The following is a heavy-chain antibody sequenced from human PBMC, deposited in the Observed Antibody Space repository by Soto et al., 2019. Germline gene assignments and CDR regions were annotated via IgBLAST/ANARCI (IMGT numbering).Heavy chain of an antibody. Sequence: PWGSLRLSCAASGFTFSSYGIHFVRQAPFKWLEWVAVIWYDGSNKYYADSVKGRFTISRDNSKNTLYLQMNSLRAEDTAVYYCARDGSGSYYGYWGQGTLVTVSS. J-gene: IGHJ4*02. CDR3: ARDGSGSYYGY. CDR2: IWYDGSNK. V-gene: IGHV3-33*01. D-gene: IGHD3-10*01. CDR1: GFTFSSYG.